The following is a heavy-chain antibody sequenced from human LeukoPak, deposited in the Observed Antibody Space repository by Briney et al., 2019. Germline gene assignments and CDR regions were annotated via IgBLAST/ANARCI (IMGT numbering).Heavy chain of an antibody. CDR2: ISGDGGST. Sequence: GGSLRLSCAASGFTFDDYAMHWVRQAPGKGLEWVSLISGDGGSTYYADSVEGRFTISRDNSKNSLYLQMNSLRTEDTALYYCAKEGVVVVAATRFFETYYMDVWGKGTTVTVSS. CDR3: AKEGVVVVAATRFFETYYMDV. D-gene: IGHD2-15*01. V-gene: IGHV3-43*02. J-gene: IGHJ6*03. CDR1: GFTFDDYA.